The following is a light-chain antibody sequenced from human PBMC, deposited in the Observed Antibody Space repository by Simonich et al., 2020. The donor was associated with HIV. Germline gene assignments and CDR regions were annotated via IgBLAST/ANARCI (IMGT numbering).Light chain of an antibody. CDR1: QSLSSS. J-gene: IGKJ2*01. Sequence: EIVMTQSPATLSVSPGERATLSCRASQSLSSSLAWYQQKPGQAPRLLIYGASTRATGIPARFSGSGSGTEFTLTISNMQSEDFVVYYCQQYNNWPLFFGQGTKLEIK. CDR2: GAS. V-gene: IGKV3-15*01. CDR3: QQYNNWPLF.